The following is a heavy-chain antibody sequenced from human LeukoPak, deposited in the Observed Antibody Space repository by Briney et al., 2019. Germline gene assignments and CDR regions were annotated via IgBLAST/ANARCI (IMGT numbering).Heavy chain of an antibody. Sequence: GGSLRLSCAGPGFTFSTYWMSWVRQVPGKGLEWMANINEDGSEKNYVDSVKGRFTISRDNAKNLVYLQLNSLRAEDTAVYYCARDKVVGASRFEYWGQGTQVMVSS. J-gene: IGHJ4*02. V-gene: IGHV3-7*01. CDR3: ARDKVVGASRFEY. D-gene: IGHD1-26*01. CDR1: GFTFSTYW. CDR2: INEDGSEK.